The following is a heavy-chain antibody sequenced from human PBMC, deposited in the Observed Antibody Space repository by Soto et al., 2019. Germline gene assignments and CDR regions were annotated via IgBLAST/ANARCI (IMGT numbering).Heavy chain of an antibody. Sequence: PSQTLSLTCAISGDSVSSNSAAWNWIRQSPSRGLEWLGRTYYRSKWYNDYVGSVKSRVTINPDTSKNRFSLQLNSVTPEDTAVYYCARTTWLDYAFDIWGQGTVVTVSS. CDR2: TYYRSKWYN. CDR3: ARTTWLDYAFDI. V-gene: IGHV6-1*01. CDR1: GDSVSSNSAA. J-gene: IGHJ3*02. D-gene: IGHD6-19*01.